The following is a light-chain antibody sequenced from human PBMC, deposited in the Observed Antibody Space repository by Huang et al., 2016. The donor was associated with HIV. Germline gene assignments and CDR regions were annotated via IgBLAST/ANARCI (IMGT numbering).Light chain of an antibody. Sequence: DIEMTQSPSSLSASVGDRVTITCQASQDITNSLTWYQQKPGKAPELLIFETSNLQTGVSSRFAGGGSGTDFTLTITSLQPDDIATYYCQQYGDLPLTFGGGTKVEIK. CDR2: ETS. J-gene: IGKJ4*01. CDR1: QDITNS. CDR3: QQYGDLPLT. V-gene: IGKV1-33*01.